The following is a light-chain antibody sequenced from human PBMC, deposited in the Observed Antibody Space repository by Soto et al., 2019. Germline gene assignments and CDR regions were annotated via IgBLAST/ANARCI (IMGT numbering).Light chain of an antibody. CDR1: QIISTY. CDR3: QHYNRYSAT. CDR2: AAS. J-gene: IGKJ1*01. V-gene: IGKV1-39*01. Sequence: IQMTQSPSSLSASVGARVTITCRASQIISTYLNWYQQRAGLAPRLLIYAASSLQSGVPPRFSGSGSGTDFTLTINSLQPDDFATYYCQHYNRYSATFGQGTKVDIK.